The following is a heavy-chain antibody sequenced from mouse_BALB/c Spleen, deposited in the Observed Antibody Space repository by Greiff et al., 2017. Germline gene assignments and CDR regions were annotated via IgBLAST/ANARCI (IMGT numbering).Heavy chain of an antibody. Sequence: VQLQESGPGLVAPSQSLSITCTVSGFSLTGYGVNWVRQPPGKGLEWLGMIWGDGSTDYNSALKSRLSISKDNSKSQVFLKMNSLQTDDTARYYCARSYYYGSSYWYFDVWGAGTTVTVSS. CDR3: ARSYYYGSSYWYFDV. V-gene: IGHV2-6-7*02. J-gene: IGHJ1*01. CDR2: IWGDGST. CDR1: GFSLTGYG. D-gene: IGHD1-1*01.